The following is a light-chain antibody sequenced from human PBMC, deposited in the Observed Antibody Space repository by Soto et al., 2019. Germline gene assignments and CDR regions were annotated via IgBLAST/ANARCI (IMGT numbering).Light chain of an antibody. J-gene: IGLJ1*01. Sequence: QSALTQPASVSWSPGQSITISCTGTSSDVGGYNYVSWYQQHPGKAPKLMIYDVTNRPSGVANRFSGSKSGNTACLTISGLQAEDEGDYYCSSFTRSNTYVFGTGTKVTVL. V-gene: IGLV2-14*03. CDR1: SSDVGGYNY. CDR3: SSFTRSNTYV. CDR2: DVT.